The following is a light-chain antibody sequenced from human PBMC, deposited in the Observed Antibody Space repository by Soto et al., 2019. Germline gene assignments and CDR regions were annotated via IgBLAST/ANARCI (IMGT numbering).Light chain of an antibody. J-gene: IGKJ1*01. CDR2: GAS. V-gene: IGKV1-39*01. CDR3: QQRYSTPWT. Sequence: DIPMTQSPSSLSASVGDRVTITCRASQTISKFLNWYQQKPGKAPKLLIYGASSLQSGVSPRFSGSGSGTDFSLTVSSVQPDDFATYYCQQRYSTPWTFGQGTVMDIK. CDR1: QTISKF.